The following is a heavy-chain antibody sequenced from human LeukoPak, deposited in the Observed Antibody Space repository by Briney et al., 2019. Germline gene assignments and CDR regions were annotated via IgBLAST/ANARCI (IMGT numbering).Heavy chain of an antibody. J-gene: IGHJ6*03. D-gene: IGHD6-19*01. Sequence: SETLSLTCAVYGGSFSGYYWSWIRQPPGKGLEWIGEINHSGSTNYNPSLKSRVTISVDTSKNQFSLKLSSVTAADTAVYYCARVMVAGYYYYYYMDVWGKGTTVTISS. CDR1: GGSFSGYY. V-gene: IGHV4-34*01. CDR3: ARVMVAGYYYYYYMDV. CDR2: INHSGST.